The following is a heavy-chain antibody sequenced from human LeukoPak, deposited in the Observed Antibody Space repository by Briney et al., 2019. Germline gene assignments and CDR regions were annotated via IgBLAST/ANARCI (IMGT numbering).Heavy chain of an antibody. V-gene: IGHV3-21*01. CDR2: ISSSSSYI. D-gene: IGHD6-13*01. J-gene: IGHJ4*02. CDR1: GFTFSSYS. Sequence: GGSLRLSCAVSGFTFSSYSKNWVRQAPGKGLEWVSSISSSSSYIYYADSVKGRFTISRDNAKNSLYLQMNSLRAEDTAVYYCASALIAAAALDYWGQGTLVSVSS. CDR3: ASALIAAAALDY.